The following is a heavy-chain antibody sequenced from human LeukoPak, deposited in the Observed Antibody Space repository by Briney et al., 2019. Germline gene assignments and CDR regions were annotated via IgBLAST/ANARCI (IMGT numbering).Heavy chain of an antibody. V-gene: IGHV4-59*01. CDR2: IYYSGST. J-gene: IGHJ4*02. CDR3: ARARVAVAGYYFDY. D-gene: IGHD6-19*01. Sequence: SETLSLTCTVSGGSISSYSRSCIRQPPGKGLEWIGYIYYSGSTNYNPSLKSRVTISVDTSKNQFSLKLSSVTAADTAVYYCARARVAVAGYYFDYWGQGTLVTVSS. CDR1: GGSISSYS.